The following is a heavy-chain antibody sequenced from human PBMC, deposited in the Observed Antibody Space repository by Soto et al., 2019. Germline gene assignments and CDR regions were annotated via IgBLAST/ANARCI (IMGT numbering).Heavy chain of an antibody. D-gene: IGHD6-25*01. CDR1: GFTFSSYA. CDR3: ARGYEAAIDFDD. J-gene: IGHJ4*02. CDR2: ISDDGSNK. Sequence: PGGSLRLSCAASGFTFSSYAMHWVRQAPGKGLEWVAVISDDGSNKYYADSVKRRFTISRENSKNSLYMQMNSLRAEETAVYYCARGYEAAIDFDDWGQGTLVTVSS. V-gene: IGHV3-30-3*01.